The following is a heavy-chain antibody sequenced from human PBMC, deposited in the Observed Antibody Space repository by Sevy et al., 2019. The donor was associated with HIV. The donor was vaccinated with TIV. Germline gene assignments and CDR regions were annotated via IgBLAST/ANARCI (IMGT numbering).Heavy chain of an antibody. J-gene: IGHJ3*02. CDR2: ISSSSSTI. CDR3: ARDGVGRYYYDSSGYPDAFDI. Sequence: GGSLRLSCAASGFTFSSYSMNWVRQAPGKGLEWVSYISSSSSTIYYADSVKGRFPISRDNAKNSLYLQMNSLRDEDTAGYYCARDGVGRYYYDSSGYPDAFDIWGQGTMVTVSS. D-gene: IGHD3-22*01. V-gene: IGHV3-48*02. CDR1: GFTFSSYS.